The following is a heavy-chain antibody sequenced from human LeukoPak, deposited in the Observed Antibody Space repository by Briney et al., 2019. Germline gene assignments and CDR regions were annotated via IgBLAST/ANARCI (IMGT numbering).Heavy chain of an antibody. CDR2: IIPIFGTA. D-gene: IGHD4-11*01. CDR3: AVMTTVKYYYYYYMDV. J-gene: IGHJ6*03. Sequence: SVKVSCKASGGTFSSYAISWVRQAPGQGLEWMGGIIPIFGTADYAQKFQGRVTITADESTSTAYMELSSLRSEDTAVYYCAVMTTVKYYYYYYMDVWGKGTTVTVSS. CDR1: GGTFSSYA. V-gene: IGHV1-69*13.